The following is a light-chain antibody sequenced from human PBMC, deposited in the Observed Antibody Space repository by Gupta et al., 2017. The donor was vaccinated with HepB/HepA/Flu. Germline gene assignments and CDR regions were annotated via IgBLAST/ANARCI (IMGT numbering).Light chain of an antibody. Sequence: QSVLTQPPSASGTPGQRVTISCSGSSSNIGSNYVYWYQQLPGTAPKLLIYRNNQRPSGVPDRFSGSKSGTSASLAISGLRSEDEADYYCAAWDDSRSGWVFGGGTKPTVL. CDR2: RNN. CDR3: AAWDDSRSGWV. J-gene: IGLJ3*02. V-gene: IGLV1-47*01. CDR1: SSNIGSNY.